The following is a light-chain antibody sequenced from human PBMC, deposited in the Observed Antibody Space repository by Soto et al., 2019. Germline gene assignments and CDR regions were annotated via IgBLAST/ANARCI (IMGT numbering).Light chain of an antibody. Sequence: QSALTQPPSASGSPGQSVTISCTGTSSDVGGNNYVSWYQQHPGKAPKLMISEVSKRPSGVPDRFSGSTSGNTASLTVSRLHAEYEADYYCRSFAGNHHFVFGGGTTVTVL. CDR2: EVS. V-gene: IGLV2-8*01. J-gene: IGLJ2*01. CDR1: SSDVGGNNY. CDR3: RSFAGNHHFV.